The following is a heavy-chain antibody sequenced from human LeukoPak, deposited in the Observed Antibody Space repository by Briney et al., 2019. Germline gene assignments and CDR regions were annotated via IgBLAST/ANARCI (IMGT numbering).Heavy chain of an antibody. CDR2: IIPILGIA. J-gene: IGHJ4*02. CDR1: GGTFSSYA. Sequence: SVKVSCKASGGTFSSYAISWVRQAPGQGLEWMGRIIPILGIANYAQKFQGRVTITADKSTSTAYMELSSLRSEDTAVYYRASPDCSSTSCSQAAAIWYYFDYWGQGTLVTVSS. V-gene: IGHV1-69*04. CDR3: ASPDCSSTSCSQAAAIWYYFDY. D-gene: IGHD2-2*01.